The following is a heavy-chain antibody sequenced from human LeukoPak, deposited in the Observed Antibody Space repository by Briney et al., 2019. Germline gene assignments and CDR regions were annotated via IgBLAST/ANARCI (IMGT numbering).Heavy chain of an antibody. Sequence: AGGSLRLSCAASGFTFSSYAMHWVRQAPGKGLEWVAVISYDGSNKYCADSVKGRFTISRDNSKNTLYLQMNSLRAEDTAVYYCARDYDSSGYYCYFDYCGQGTLVTVSS. CDR2: ISYDGSNK. V-gene: IGHV3-30-3*01. J-gene: IGHJ4*02. CDR1: GFTFSSYA. D-gene: IGHD3-22*01. CDR3: ARDYDSSGYYCYFDY.